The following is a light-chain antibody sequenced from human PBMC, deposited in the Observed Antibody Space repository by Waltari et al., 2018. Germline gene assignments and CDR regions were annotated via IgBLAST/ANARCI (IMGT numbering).Light chain of an antibody. V-gene: IGLV2-11*01. CDR3: CSFAGSHTEI. Sequence: QSALTQPRSVSGSPGQSVTISCTKPINYVSWYQQHPGKAPKLIIYYDNKPPSGVPDRFSGSKSGNTASLTISGLQTEDEADYYCCSFAGSHTEIFDGGTKLTVL. J-gene: IGLJ2*01. CDR1: INY. CDR2: YDN.